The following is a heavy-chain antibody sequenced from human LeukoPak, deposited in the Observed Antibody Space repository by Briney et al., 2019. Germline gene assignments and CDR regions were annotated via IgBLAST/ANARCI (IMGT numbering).Heavy chain of an antibody. V-gene: IGHV3-30*03. D-gene: IGHD4-23*01. CDR1: ELTFSGSG. CDR3: AREFYGGKYWGVDY. CDR2: ISFDGSSK. Sequence: GGSLRLSCTLSELTFSGSGMHWVRRAPGKGLEWVALISFDGSSKFYADSVKGRFTISKDNSKNTVYLQMNNLRSEDTAIYYCAREFYGGKYWGVDYWGQGTLVTVSS. J-gene: IGHJ4*02.